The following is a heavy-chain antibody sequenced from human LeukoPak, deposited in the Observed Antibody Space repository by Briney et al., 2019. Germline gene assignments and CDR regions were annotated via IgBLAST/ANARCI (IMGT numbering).Heavy chain of an antibody. V-gene: IGHV4-30-2*01. J-gene: IGHJ4*02. CDR2: IYHTGHT. CDR3: ARDSGDFPSYFDS. CDR1: GGSISRGIYS. D-gene: IGHD3-10*01. Sequence: SQTLSLTCAVSGGSISRGIYSWNWIRHPPGVGLEWVGYIYHTGHTYYNPSLKSRVTISVDRSKNQFSLKLSSVTAADTAVYYCARDSGDFPSYFDSWGQGALVTVSS.